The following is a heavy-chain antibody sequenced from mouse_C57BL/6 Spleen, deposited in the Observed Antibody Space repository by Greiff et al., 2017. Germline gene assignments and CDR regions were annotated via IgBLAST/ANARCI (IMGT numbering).Heavy chain of an antibody. Sequence: VQLQQSGPELVKPGASVKISCKASGYAFSSSWMNWVKQRPGQGLEWIGRIYPGDGGTNYNGKFKGKATLTADKSSSTAYMQLSSLTSEDSAVYLCAGGIYDGYWGKGTTLTVSS. CDR1: GYAFSSSW. V-gene: IGHV1-82*01. CDR2: IYPGDGGT. CDR3: AGGIYDGY. D-gene: IGHD2-3*01. J-gene: IGHJ2*01.